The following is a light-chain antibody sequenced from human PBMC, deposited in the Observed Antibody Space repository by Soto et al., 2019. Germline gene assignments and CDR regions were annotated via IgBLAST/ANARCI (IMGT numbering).Light chain of an antibody. V-gene: IGKV3-20*01. Sequence: EIVLTQSTGTLSLSPGERATLSCRGSQSVSSRYLAWYQQKPGQAPRLLIYDASYRAPCIPDRFSGSGSGKDFTLTISRLETEDFANYYGQQYGSSYTFGPGTKVYIK. CDR1: QSVSSRY. CDR3: QQYGSSYT. J-gene: IGKJ3*01. CDR2: DAS.